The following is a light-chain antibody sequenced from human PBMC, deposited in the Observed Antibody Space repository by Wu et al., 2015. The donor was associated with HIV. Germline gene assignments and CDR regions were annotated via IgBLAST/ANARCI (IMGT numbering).Light chain of an antibody. CDR3: QQYDGWPPYS. CDR2: GAS. Sequence: EVVLTQSPGTLSLSPGERATLSCRASQSVNNNLAWYQQKPGRPPRLLIYGASTRATGIPARFSGRGSGTEFTLTIYSLQSEDFAVYYCQQYDGWPPYSFGQGTKLEIK. J-gene: IGKJ2*03. V-gene: IGKV3D-15*01. CDR1: QSVNNN.